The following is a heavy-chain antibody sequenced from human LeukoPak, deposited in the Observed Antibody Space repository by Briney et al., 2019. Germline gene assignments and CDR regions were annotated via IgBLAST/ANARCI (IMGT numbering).Heavy chain of an antibody. J-gene: IGHJ4*02. CDR1: GFTFSSYS. CDR2: ISGSGGST. CDR3: AKVAAARRAGY. Sequence: GGSLRLSCAASGFTFSSYSMNWVRQAPGKGLEWVSAISGSGGSTYYADSVKGRFTISRDNSKNTLYLQMNSLRAEDTAVYYCAKVAAARRAGYWGQGTLVTVSS. V-gene: IGHV3-23*01. D-gene: IGHD6-6*01.